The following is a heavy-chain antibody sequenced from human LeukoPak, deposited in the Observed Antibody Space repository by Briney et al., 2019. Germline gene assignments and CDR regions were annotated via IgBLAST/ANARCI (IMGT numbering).Heavy chain of an antibody. Sequence: ASVKVSCKASGGTFSSYAISWVRQAPGQGLEWMGGIIPIFGTANYAQKFQGRVTITADESTSTAYMELSSLRSEDTAAYYCARGYSYGIHLDYWGQGTLVTVSS. V-gene: IGHV1-69*13. CDR3: ARGYSYGIHLDY. CDR2: IIPIFGTA. J-gene: IGHJ4*02. CDR1: GGTFSSYA. D-gene: IGHD5-18*01.